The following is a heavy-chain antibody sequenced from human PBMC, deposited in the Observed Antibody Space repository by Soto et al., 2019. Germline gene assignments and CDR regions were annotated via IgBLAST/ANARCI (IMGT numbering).Heavy chain of an antibody. CDR3: ARPRFGKYSSTLLPRVPWFDP. J-gene: IGHJ5*02. D-gene: IGHD6-13*01. CDR1: GGSISSSSYY. Sequence: PSETLSLTCTVSGGSISSSSYYWGWIRQPPGKGLECIGSIYYSGSTYYNPSLKSRVTISVDTSKNQFSLKLSSVTAADTAVYYCARPRFGKYSSTLLPRVPWFDPWGQGTLVTVSS. V-gene: IGHV4-39*01. CDR2: IYYSGST.